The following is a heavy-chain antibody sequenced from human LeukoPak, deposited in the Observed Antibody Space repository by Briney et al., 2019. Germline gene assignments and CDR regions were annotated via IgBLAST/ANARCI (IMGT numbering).Heavy chain of an antibody. D-gene: IGHD3-3*01. CDR3: AREYDFWSGYYTD. V-gene: IGHV4-34*01. J-gene: IGHJ4*02. CDR1: GGSFSGYY. CDR2: INHSGST. Sequence: PSETLSLTCAVYGGSFSGYYWSWIRQPPGKGLEWIGEINHSGSTNYNPSLKSRVTISVDTSKNQFSLKLSSVTAADTAVYYCAREYDFWSGYYTDWGQGTLVTVSS.